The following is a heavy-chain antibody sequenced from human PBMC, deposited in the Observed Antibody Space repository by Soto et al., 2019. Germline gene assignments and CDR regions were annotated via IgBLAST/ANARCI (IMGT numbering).Heavy chain of an antibody. CDR2: ISGSGGST. CDR3: AKAPRITMIVQGWFDP. CDR1: GFTFSSYA. V-gene: IGHV3-23*01. J-gene: IGHJ5*02. D-gene: IGHD3-22*01. Sequence: PGGSLRLSCAASGFTFSSYAMSWVRQAPGKGLEWVSAISGSGGSTYYADSVKGRFTISRDNSKNTLYLQMNSLRAEDTAVYYCAKAPRITMIVQGWFDPWGQGTLVTVSS.